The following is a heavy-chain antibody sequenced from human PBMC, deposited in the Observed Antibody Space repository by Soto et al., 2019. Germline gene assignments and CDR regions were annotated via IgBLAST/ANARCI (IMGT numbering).Heavy chain of an antibody. D-gene: IGHD6-13*01. J-gene: IGHJ4*02. CDR3: AKDQGRSWYEIDY. CDR2: ISGSGGST. Sequence: EVQLLESGGGLVQPGGSLRLSCAASGFTFSNYAVTWVRQAPGKGLEWVSTISGSGGSTYYAGSVKGRFTISRDNSKNTLYLQMNSLRAEDTAVYYCAKDQGRSWYEIDYWGQGTLVTVSS. V-gene: IGHV3-23*01. CDR1: GFTFSNYA.